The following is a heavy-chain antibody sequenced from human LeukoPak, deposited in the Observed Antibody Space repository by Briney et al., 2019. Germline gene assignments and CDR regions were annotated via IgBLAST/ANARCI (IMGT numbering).Heavy chain of an antibody. Sequence: PGGSLRLSCAASGFTFSSYAMHWVRQAPGKGLEWVAVISYDGSNKYYADSVKGRFTISRDNSKNTLYLQMNSLRAEDTAVYYCASDLIAAAGSQFDYWGQGTLVTVSS. V-gene: IGHV3-30*01. D-gene: IGHD6-13*01. CDR1: GFTFSSYA. CDR2: ISYDGSNK. J-gene: IGHJ4*02. CDR3: ASDLIAAAGSQFDY.